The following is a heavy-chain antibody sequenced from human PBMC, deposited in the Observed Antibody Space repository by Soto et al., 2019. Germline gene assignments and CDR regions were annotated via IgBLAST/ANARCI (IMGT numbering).Heavy chain of an antibody. J-gene: IGHJ6*02. CDR1: GYTFTKYG. CDR2: IGVYNGKT. D-gene: IGHD2-2*02. CDR3: SRARYCTSPSCYNHYYYGMDI. Sequence: QEQLVQSGGEVKKPGASVRVSCKASGYTFTKYGITWVRQAPGQGLEWMGWIGVYNGKTNYARKLQGRVIMTADTXASTAYMXXGSLRSDDTAVYYCSRARYCTSPSCYNHYYYGMDIWGQGTTVSVSS. V-gene: IGHV1-18*04.